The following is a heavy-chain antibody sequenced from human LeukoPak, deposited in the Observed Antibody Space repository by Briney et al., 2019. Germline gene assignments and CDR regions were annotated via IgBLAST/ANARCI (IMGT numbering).Heavy chain of an antibody. J-gene: IGHJ4*02. CDR2: IFPGDSDT. CDR3: ARLRDNWEDY. D-gene: IGHD1-20*01. Sequence: GESLKISCKGSGYTFTSYCIVWGRQMPGKRPGGMGMIFPGDSDTKYSASFEGQITNSADKTISSTLLPSGRLKASDTAIYYCARLRDNWEDYWGQGTLVTVSS. CDR1: GYTFTSYC. V-gene: IGHV5-51*01.